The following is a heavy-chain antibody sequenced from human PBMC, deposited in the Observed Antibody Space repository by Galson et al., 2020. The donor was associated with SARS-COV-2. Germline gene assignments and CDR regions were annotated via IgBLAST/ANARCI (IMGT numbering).Heavy chain of an antibody. CDR3: ARALVVNPIYIAAAPMDV. CDR1: GYTFTGYY. Sequence: ASVKVSCKASGYTFTGYYMHWVRQAPGQGLEWMGWINPNSGGTNYAQKFQGWVTMTRDTSISTAYMELSRLRSDDTAVYYCARALVVNPIYIAAAPMDVWGQGTTVTVSS. V-gene: IGHV1-2*04. CDR2: INPNSGGT. D-gene: IGHD6-13*01. J-gene: IGHJ6*02.